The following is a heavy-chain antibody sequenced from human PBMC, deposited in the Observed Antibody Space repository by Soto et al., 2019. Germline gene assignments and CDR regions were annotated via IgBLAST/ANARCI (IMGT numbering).Heavy chain of an antibody. CDR3: ARDDPQNVWNFGY. CDR1: GGSISSDY. J-gene: IGHJ4*02. Sequence: SETLSLTCTVSGGSISSDYWSWIRQPPGKGLEWIWYIYYSGSTNYNPSLKSRVTISVDTSKNQFSLKLSSVTAADTAVYYCARDDPQNVWNFGYWGQGTLVTVSS. V-gene: IGHV4-59*01. D-gene: IGHD1-1*01. CDR2: IYYSGST.